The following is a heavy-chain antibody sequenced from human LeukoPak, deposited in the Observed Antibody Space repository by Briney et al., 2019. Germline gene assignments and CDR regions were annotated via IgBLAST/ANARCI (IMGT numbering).Heavy chain of an antibody. V-gene: IGHV1-18*01. Sequence: GASVKVSCKTSGYTFMKYGIIWVRQAPGQGPEWMGWISAYNGNAKYAQNVQDRLTMTIDTSTSTVYMELRSLRSDDTAVYYCARAQVPGVDYGSGSYYKRYYYYMDVWGKGTTVTVSS. D-gene: IGHD3-10*01. CDR2: ISAYNGNA. CDR1: GYTFMKYG. CDR3: ARAQVPGVDYGSGSYYKRYYYYMDV. J-gene: IGHJ6*03.